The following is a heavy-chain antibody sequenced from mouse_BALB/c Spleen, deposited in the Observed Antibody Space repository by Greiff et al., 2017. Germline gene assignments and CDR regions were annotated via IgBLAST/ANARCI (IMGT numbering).Heavy chain of an antibody. CDR2: ISSGSSTI. V-gene: IGHV5-17*02. CDR1: GFTFSSFG. Sequence: EVKLVESGGGLVQPGGSRKLSCAASGFTFSSFGVHWVRQAPEKGLEWVAYISSGSSTIYYADTVKGRFTISRDNPKNTLFLQMTSLRSEDTAMYYCARGSRYYFDYWGQGTTLTVSS. CDR3: ARGSRYYFDY. J-gene: IGHJ2*01.